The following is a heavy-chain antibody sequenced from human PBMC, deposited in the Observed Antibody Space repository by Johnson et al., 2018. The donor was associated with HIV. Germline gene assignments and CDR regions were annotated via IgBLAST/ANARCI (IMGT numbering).Heavy chain of an antibody. CDR1: GFTFSSYG. Sequence: QVQLVESGGGVVQPGRSLRLSCAASGFTFSSYGMHWVRQAPGKGLEWVAVISYDGSNKYYADSVKGRFTISRDNSKNTLYLQMSSLRAADTAVYYCAKDLYSSGFDIWGQGTMVTVSS. J-gene: IGHJ3*02. D-gene: IGHD6-19*01. CDR2: ISYDGSNK. V-gene: IGHV3-30*18. CDR3: AKDLYSSGFDI.